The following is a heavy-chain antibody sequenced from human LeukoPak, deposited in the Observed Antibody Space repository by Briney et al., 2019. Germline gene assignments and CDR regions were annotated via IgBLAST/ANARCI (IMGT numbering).Heavy chain of an antibody. CDR3: ADEDTFGGVTRPSRYYYGMDV. V-gene: IGHV3-7*01. J-gene: IGHJ6*02. D-gene: IGHD3-16*01. CDR2: IKQDGSEK. CDR1: GFTFSSYW. Sequence: GGSLRLSCAASGFTFSSYWMSWVRQAPGKGLEWVANIKQDGSEKYYVDSVKGRFTISRDNAKNSLYLQMNSLRAEDTAVYYCADEDTFGGVTRPSRYYYGMDVWGQGTTVTVSS.